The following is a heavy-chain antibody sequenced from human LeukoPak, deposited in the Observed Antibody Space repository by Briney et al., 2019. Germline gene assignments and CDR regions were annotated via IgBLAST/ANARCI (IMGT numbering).Heavy chain of an antibody. Sequence: GGSLRLSCAASGFTFSSYGMHWVRQAPGKGLEWVAFIRYDGSNKYYADSVKGRFTISRDNSKNTLYLQMNSLRAEDTAVYYCARGEDYVVGYSGSYYFDYWGQGTLVTVSS. J-gene: IGHJ4*02. V-gene: IGHV3-30*02. CDR2: IRYDGSNK. CDR1: GFTFSSYG. CDR3: ARGEDYVVGYSGSYYFDY. D-gene: IGHD1-26*01.